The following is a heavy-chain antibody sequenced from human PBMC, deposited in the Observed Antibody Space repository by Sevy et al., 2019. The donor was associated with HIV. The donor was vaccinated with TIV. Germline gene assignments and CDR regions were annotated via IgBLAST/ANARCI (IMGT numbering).Heavy chain of an antibody. D-gene: IGHD2-21*01. CDR1: GFTFSDYW. J-gene: IGHJ3*02. CDR3: ARDSSYCSGDKCYDVFDI. V-gene: IGHV3-7*01. CDR2: IKRDESVK. Sequence: GESLKISCAASGFTFSDYWMTWVRQAPGKDLEWVANIKRDESVKHYVDSVKGRFSVSRDNAKNSLYLHMNSLRADDTALYYCARDSSYCSGDKCYDVFDIRGQGTMVTVSS.